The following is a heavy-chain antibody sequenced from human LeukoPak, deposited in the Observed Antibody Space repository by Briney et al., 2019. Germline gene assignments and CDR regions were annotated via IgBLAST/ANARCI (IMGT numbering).Heavy chain of an antibody. V-gene: IGHV3-21*01. Sequence: GGSLRLSCAASGFTFSSYSMNWVRQAPGKGLEWVSSISSSSSYIYYADSVKGRFTISRDNAKNSLYLQMNSLRAEDTAVYYCARGAYSSGWAYFDHWGQGTLVTVSS. D-gene: IGHD6-19*01. CDR1: GFTFSSYS. CDR2: ISSSSSYI. CDR3: ARGAYSSGWAYFDH. J-gene: IGHJ4*02.